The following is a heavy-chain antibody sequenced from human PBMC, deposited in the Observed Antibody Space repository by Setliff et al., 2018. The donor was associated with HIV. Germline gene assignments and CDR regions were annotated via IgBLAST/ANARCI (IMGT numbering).Heavy chain of an antibody. V-gene: IGHV4-61*09. Sequence: SETLSLTCTVSGGCISSGSNYWSWIGQPAGKGLECIGHIYTSGSTNYNSSLKSRVTRSVDTSKNQFYLKLSSVTAAATAVYYCARILLYDSSAYFVNSFDLWGQVTVVTVS. CDR1: GGCISSGSNY. D-gene: IGHD3-22*01. CDR3: ARILLYDSSAYFVNSFDL. CDR2: IYTSGST. J-gene: IGHJ3*01.